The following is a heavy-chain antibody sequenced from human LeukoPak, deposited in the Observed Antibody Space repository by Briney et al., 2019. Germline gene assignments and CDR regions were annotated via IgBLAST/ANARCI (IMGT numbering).Heavy chain of an antibody. V-gene: IGHV4-31*03. CDR2: IYYRGST. CDR1: GGSISTGGYY. J-gene: IGHJ4*02. Sequence: PSQTLSLTCTVSGGSISTGGYYWSWIRQHPEKGLEYIGYIYYRGSTYYSPSLKSRLTISLDTPNNQFSLKLRSVTAADTAVYYCARATDYGDSYYFDHWGQGTPVTVS. CDR3: ARATDYGDSYYFDH. D-gene: IGHD4/OR15-4a*01.